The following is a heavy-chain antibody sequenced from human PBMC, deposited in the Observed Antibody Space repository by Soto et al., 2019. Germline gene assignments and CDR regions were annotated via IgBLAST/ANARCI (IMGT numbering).Heavy chain of an antibody. Sequence: PSETLSLTCAVHGGSFSGFYWTWIRRPPGKGLEWIGEINHSGRTNDNPSLKSRVTVSVDTSKNQFSLNLTSVTAADTGVYYCARARYYGSGRHGMDVWGQGTTVTVSS. V-gene: IGHV4-34*01. CDR1: GGSFSGFY. CDR2: INHSGRT. J-gene: IGHJ6*02. CDR3: ARARYYGSGRHGMDV. D-gene: IGHD3-10*01.